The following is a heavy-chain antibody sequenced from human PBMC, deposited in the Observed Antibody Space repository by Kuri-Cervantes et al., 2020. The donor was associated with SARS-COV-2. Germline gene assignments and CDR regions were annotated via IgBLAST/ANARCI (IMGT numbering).Heavy chain of an antibody. Sequence: GSLRLSCAVYGGSFSGYYWSWIRQPPGKGLEWIGEINHSGSTNYNPSLKSRVTISVDKSKNQFSLKLSSVTAADTAVYYCARDRGNYYGMDVWGQGTTVTVSS. V-gene: IGHV4-34*01. J-gene: IGHJ6*02. CDR1: GGSFSGYY. CDR2: INHSGST. CDR3: ARDRGNYYGMDV. D-gene: IGHD3-10*01.